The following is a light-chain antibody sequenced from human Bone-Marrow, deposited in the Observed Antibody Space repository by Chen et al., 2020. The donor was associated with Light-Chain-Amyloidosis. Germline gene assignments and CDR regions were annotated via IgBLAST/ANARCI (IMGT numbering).Light chain of an antibody. J-gene: IGLJ2*01. CDR1: DLPTKY. V-gene: IGLV3-25*03. CDR2: RDT. Sequence: SYELTQPPSVSVSPGQTARITCSGDDLPTKYAYWYQQKPGQAPVLVIHRDTERPSGISERFSCASSGTTAKLTISGVQAEDEADYHGQSADSSGTYEVIFGGGTKLTVL. CDR3: QSADSSGTYEVI.